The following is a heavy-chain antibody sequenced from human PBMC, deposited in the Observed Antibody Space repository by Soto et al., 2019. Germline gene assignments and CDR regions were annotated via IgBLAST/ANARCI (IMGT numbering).Heavy chain of an antibody. CDR2: ISGSGGSK. CDR3: AKLGLIVAYGVQAFDI. CDR1: GFTFSSYA. Sequence: GGSLRLSGAASGFTFSSYAMSWVRQAPGKGLEWVSAISGSGGSKYYPDSVKGRFTISRDNSKNTLYLQMNSLRAEDTAVYYCAKLGLIVAYGVQAFDIWGQGTMVTVSS. V-gene: IGHV3-23*01. J-gene: IGHJ3*02. D-gene: IGHD5-12*01.